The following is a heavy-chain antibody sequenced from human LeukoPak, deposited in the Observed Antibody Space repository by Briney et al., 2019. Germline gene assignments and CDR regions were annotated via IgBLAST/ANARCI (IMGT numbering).Heavy chain of an antibody. CDR2: TYYRSKWY. J-gene: IGHJ4*02. V-gene: IGHV6-1*01. D-gene: IGHD5-24*01. Sequence: SQTLSLTCAISRDSVSSNSAAWNWIRQSPSRGLEWLGRTYYRSKWYNAVSVKSRITINPDTSKNQVSLQLNSVTPEDTAVHYCARDRNFGGPYNSVDYWGQGTLVTVSS. CDR1: RDSVSSNSAA. CDR3: ARDRNFGGPYNSVDY.